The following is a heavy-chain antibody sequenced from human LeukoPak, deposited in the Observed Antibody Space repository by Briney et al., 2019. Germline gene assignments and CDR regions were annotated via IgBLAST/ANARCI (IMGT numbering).Heavy chain of an antibody. J-gene: IGHJ4*02. V-gene: IGHV3-15*01. CDR1: GFSFNDAW. CDR2: IKSKVYSATA. D-gene: IGHD3-10*01. Sequence: GGSPRLSCAASGFSFNDAWMDWVRQVPGKGLEWVGRIKSKVYSATADYAAPVMGRFTISRDDSKSTLYLQMNSLKIEDTAVYYCAALGFGDFSASDNWGQGTLVTVSS. CDR3: AALGFGDFSASDN.